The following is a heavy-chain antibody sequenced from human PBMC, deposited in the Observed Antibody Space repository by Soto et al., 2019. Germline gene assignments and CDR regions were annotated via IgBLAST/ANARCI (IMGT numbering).Heavy chain of an antibody. D-gene: IGHD3-22*01. J-gene: IGHJ4*02. CDR3: ASGVHYYYDSSGYYYGVFYFDY. Sequence: QVQLVQSGAEVKKPGASVKVSCKASGYTFTSYDINWVRQATGQGLEWMGWMNPNSGNTGYAQKFQGRVTMTRNTSISTAYMELSRLRSEDTAVYYCASGVHYYYDSSGYYYGVFYFDYWGQGTLVTVSS. V-gene: IGHV1-8*01. CDR2: MNPNSGNT. CDR1: GYTFTSYD.